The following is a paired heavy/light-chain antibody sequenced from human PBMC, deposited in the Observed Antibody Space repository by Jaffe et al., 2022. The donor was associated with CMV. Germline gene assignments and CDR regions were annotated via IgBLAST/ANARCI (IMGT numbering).Heavy chain of an antibody. V-gene: IGHV3-23*04. CDR1: GFTFSSYA. CDR3: AKVPPPYYYDSSGYYDLGAFDI. CDR2: ISGSGGST. Sequence: EVQLVESGGGLVQPGGSLRLSCAASGFTFSSYAMSWVRQAPGKGLEWVSAISGSGGSTYYADSVKGRFTISRDNSKNTLYLQMNSLRAEDTAVYYCAKVPPPYYYDSSGYYDLGAFDIWGQGTMVTVSS. J-gene: IGHJ3*02. D-gene: IGHD3-22*01.
Light chain of an antibody. V-gene: IGKV1-33*01. CDR3: QQYDNLPT. J-gene: IGKJ3*01. CDR1: QDISNY. CDR2: DAS. Sequence: DIQMTQSPSSLSASVGDRVTITCQASQDISNYLNWYQQKPGKAPKLLIYDASNLETGVPSRFSGSGSGTDFTFTISSLQPEDIATYYCQQYDNLPTFGPGTKVDIK.